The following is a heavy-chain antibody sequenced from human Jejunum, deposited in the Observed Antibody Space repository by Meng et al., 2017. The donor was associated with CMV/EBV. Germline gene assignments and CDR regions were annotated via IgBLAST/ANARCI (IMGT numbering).Heavy chain of an antibody. J-gene: IGHJ4*02. CDR1: GCSVSNYM. CDR2: ISISGYR. CDR3: ARVLKGGTYFDN. Sequence: AASGCSVSNYMMNWVGQAPGKGLEWVSSISISGYRYYADSVKGRFTISRDDAESSLFLQMNSLGAEDTAVYYCARVLKGGTYFDNWGQGTQVTVSS. V-gene: IGHV3-21*01. D-gene: IGHD1-26*01.